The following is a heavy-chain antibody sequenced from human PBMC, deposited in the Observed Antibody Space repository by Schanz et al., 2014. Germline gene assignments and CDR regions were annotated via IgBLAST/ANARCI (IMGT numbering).Heavy chain of an antibody. CDR1: GFTFDEYG. D-gene: IGHD4-17*01. Sequence: EVQLVESGGDLVQPGRSLRLSCAASGFTFDEYGMHWVRQAPGKGLEWVSGISWNGGFIAYGDAVKGRFTISRDNAKNSVYLQMNTLRAEDTAIYYCAKEISSTVYAMDLWGQGTTVTVSS. V-gene: IGHV3-9*01. CDR3: AKEISSTVYAMDL. J-gene: IGHJ6*02. CDR2: ISWNGGFI.